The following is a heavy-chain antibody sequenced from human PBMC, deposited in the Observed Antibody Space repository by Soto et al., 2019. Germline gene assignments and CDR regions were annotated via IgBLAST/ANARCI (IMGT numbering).Heavy chain of an antibody. CDR2: SSAYHGNT. Sequence: QVQRVQAGAEVKKPGASVKVSCKASGYTFTSYGISWVRQAPVQGFEWMGWSSAYHGNTNYAQKLQGRFTMTTDTPTSTAYMELQSLRSDDTSVYYCAMAGLLDHYYMDVWGKGNTVTVSS. CDR3: AMAGLLDHYYMDV. J-gene: IGHJ6*03. D-gene: IGHD1-1*01. V-gene: IGHV1-18*01. CDR1: GYTFTSYG.